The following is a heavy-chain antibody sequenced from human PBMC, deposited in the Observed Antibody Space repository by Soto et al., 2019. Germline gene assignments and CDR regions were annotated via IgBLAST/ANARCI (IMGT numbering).Heavy chain of an antibody. D-gene: IGHD6-6*01. J-gene: IGHJ6*02. CDR1: GFTFSSYG. CDR3: AKDLPIAARNYYYYGMDV. CDR2: ISYDGSNK. V-gene: IGHV3-30*18. Sequence: GGSLRLSXAASGFTFSSYGMHWVRQAPGKGLEWVAVISYDGSNKYYADSVKGRFTISRDNSKNTLYLQMNSLRAEDTAVYYCAKDLPIAARNYYYYGMDVWGQGTTVTVS.